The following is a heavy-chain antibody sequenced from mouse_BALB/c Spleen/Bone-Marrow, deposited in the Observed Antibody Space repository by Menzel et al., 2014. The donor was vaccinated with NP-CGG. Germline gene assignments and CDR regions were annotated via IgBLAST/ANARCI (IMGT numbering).Heavy chain of an antibody. D-gene: IGHD1-1*01. CDR2: VLGGGST. V-gene: IGHV2-2*02. J-gene: IGHJ1*01. Sequence: QGQLPKKGPGPREPPQRPVHHCPGSWFSFNSYWGHWGAPSPRKGLGGVGGVLGGGSTDYNAAFISRLSISKDNSKSQVFFKMNSLQANDTAIYYCARNYYGSSYWYFDVWGAGTTVTVSS. CDR1: WFSFNSYW. CDR3: ARNYYGSSYWYFDV.